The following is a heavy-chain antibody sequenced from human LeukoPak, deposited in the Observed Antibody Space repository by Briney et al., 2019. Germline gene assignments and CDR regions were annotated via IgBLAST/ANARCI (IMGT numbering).Heavy chain of an antibody. Sequence: PGGSLRLSSAASGLGLCVDWMHYVRQAPGKGLVWVAHINEDGTSASHADSVKGRFTISRDNAKNTLYLQMNSLTVEDTAVYYCGRVSTNSYGVGQWGQGSLVTVSS. V-gene: IGHV3-74*01. CDR2: INEDGTSA. D-gene: IGHD5-18*01. CDR3: GRVSTNSYGVGQ. J-gene: IGHJ4*02. CDR1: GLGLCVDW.